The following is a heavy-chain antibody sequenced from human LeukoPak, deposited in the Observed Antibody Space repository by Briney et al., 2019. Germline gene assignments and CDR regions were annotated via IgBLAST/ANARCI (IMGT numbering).Heavy chain of an antibody. CDR2: ISAYNCNT. V-gene: IGHV1-18*01. Sequence: ASVKVSCKASRYTFTSYGISWGRQAPGQGHEWRGCISAYNCNTNYAQKLQGRVTMTTDTSTSTAYMELRSLRSDDTAVYYCASMLNVVVPAATLTGDAFDIWGQGTMVTVSS. CDR3: ASMLNVVVPAATLTGDAFDI. J-gene: IGHJ3*02. CDR1: RYTFTSYG. D-gene: IGHD2-2*01.